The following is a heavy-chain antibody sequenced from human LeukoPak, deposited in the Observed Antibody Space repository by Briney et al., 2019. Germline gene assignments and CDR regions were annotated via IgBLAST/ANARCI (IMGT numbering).Heavy chain of an antibody. CDR2: TNTDGRTT. D-gene: IGHD2-15*01. CDR3: ARIEDRAAAFDS. Sequence: PGGSLRLSCAASGFTFSNYRMHWVRQVPGAGLVWVSRTNTDGRTTTYADSVKGRFTISRDNAKNMLYLQMNSLRVDDTAVYFCARIEDRAAAFDSWGQGTLVTVSS. J-gene: IGHJ4*02. CDR1: GFTFSNYR. V-gene: IGHV3-74*01.